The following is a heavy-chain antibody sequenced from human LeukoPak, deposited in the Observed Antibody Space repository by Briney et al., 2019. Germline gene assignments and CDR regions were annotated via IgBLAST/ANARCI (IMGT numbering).Heavy chain of an antibody. CDR3: ARDGYYGSGGHRSAWFDH. CDR2: IIPIFGTA. V-gene: IGHV1-69*13. D-gene: IGHD3-10*01. Sequence: ASVKVSCKASGGTFSSYAISWVRQAPGQGLEWMGGIIPIFGTANYAQKFQGRVTITADESTSTAYMELSSLRSEDTAVYYCARDGYYGSGGHRSAWFDHWGQGTLVTVSS. J-gene: IGHJ5*02. CDR1: GGTFSSYA.